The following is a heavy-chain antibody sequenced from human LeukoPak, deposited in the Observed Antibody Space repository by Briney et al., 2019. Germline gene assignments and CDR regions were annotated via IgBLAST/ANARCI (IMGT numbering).Heavy chain of an antibody. CDR2: IYTTGSP. Sequence: QVQLQESGPGLVKPSQTLSLTCTVSGGSISSGNYYWSWIRQPAGKGLEWMGRIYTTGSPNYNLSLQCRVTISVATSKNQFSLKLSYVTAANTAVYYCAGKAGAAGTFDYCGQGTLVTVPS. V-gene: IGHV4-61*02. CDR3: AGKAGAAGTFDY. CDR1: GGSISSGNYY. J-gene: IGHJ4*02. D-gene: IGHD6-13*01.